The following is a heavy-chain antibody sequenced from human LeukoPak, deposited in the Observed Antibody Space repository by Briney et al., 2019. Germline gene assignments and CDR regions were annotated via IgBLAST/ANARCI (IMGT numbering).Heavy chain of an antibody. CDR1: GYTFTDYY. V-gene: IGHV1-2*02. J-gene: IGHJ4*02. CDR3: ARPNFLYCSSTTCLFDY. D-gene: IGHD2-2*01. Sequence: ASVKVSCKASGYTFTDYYMHWARQAPGQGFEWMGWINPNDGDTNYAQKFQGRVTMTRDTSISTAHMEVSRLRSDDTAVYYCARPNFLYCSSTTCLFDYWGQGTLVTVSS. CDR2: INPNDGDT.